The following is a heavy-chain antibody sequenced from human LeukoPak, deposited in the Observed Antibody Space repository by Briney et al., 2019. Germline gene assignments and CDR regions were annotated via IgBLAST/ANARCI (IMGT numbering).Heavy chain of an antibody. CDR1: GFTFSSYG. Sequence: PGRSLRLSCAASGFTFSSYGMHWVRQAPGKGLEWVAVISYDGSNKYYADSVKGRFTISRDNSKNTLYLQMNSLRAEDTAVYYCAKAGYDMSSSWYLPRSPGYYHYGMDVWGQGTTVTVSS. J-gene: IGHJ6*02. CDR3: AKAGYDMSSSWYLPRSPGYYHYGMDV. V-gene: IGHV3-30*18. D-gene: IGHD6-13*01. CDR2: ISYDGSNK.